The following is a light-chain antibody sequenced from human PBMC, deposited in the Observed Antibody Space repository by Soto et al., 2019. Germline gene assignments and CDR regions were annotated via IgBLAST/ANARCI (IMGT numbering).Light chain of an antibody. J-gene: IGLJ3*02. CDR1: SSNIGAGYD. CDR3: QSYDSTLSGSG. Sequence: QSVLTQPPSVSGAPGQRVTISCTGSSSNIGAGYDVHWYQQLPGTGPKLLIYGNSNRPSGVPDRFSGSKSGTSASLAITGLQAEDEADYYCQSYDSTLSGSGFGGGTQLSVL. CDR2: GNS. V-gene: IGLV1-40*01.